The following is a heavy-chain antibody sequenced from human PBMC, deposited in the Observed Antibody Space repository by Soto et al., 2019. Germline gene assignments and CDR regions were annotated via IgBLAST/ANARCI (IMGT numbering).Heavy chain of an antibody. Sequence: EVQLVESGEGLVQPGGSLRLSCAASGFTFSSYAMHWVRQAPGKGLEYVSAISSNGGSTYYADSVKGRFTISRDNSKNTLYLQMGSLRAEDMAVYYCARALSVFGAFDIWGQGTMVTVSS. CDR2: ISSNGGST. V-gene: IGHV3-64*02. CDR3: ARALSVFGAFDI. D-gene: IGHD3-10*01. CDR1: GFTFSSYA. J-gene: IGHJ3*02.